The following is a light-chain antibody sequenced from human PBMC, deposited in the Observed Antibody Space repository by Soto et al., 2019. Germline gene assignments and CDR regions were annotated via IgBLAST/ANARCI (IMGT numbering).Light chain of an antibody. CDR2: ANN. CDR3: AAWDDSLNGLV. V-gene: IGLV1-44*01. J-gene: IGLJ2*01. CDR1: RSNIGINA. Sequence: QSLLAQPPSVFGTPGQRVSISCSGSRSNIGINAVDWYHQLPGTAPKVLIYANNQRPSGVPDRFSGSKSGTSASLAINGLQSDDEAHYYCAAWDDSLNGLVVGGGTKVTVL.